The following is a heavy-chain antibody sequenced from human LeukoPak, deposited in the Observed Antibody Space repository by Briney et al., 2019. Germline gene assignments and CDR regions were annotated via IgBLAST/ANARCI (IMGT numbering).Heavy chain of an antibody. CDR3: ARASDYYDSSGLHAFDI. J-gene: IGHJ3*02. V-gene: IGHV4-39*07. D-gene: IGHD3-22*01. CDR2: IYYSGST. Sequence: SETLSLTCTVSGGSIISSSYYWGWIRQPPGKGLEWIGSIYYSGSTYYNPSLKSRVTISVDTSKNQFSLKLSSVTAADTAVYYCARASDYYDSSGLHAFDIWGQGTMVTVSS. CDR1: GGSIISSSYY.